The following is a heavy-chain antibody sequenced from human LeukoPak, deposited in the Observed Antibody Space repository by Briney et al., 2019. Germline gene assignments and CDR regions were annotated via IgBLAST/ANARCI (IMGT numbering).Heavy chain of an antibody. CDR1: GFTFSNYW. CDR2: IKQDGSEK. V-gene: IGHV3-7*03. CDR3: AREPPCAGRYNWFDP. Sequence: GGSLRLSCAASGFTFSNYWMAWVRQAPAKGLEWVANIKQDGSEKYYVDSVKGRFTISRDNAKNSLFLEMNSLRAEDTAVYYCAREPPCAGRYNWFDPWGQGTLVTVSS. J-gene: IGHJ5*02. D-gene: IGHD6-13*01.